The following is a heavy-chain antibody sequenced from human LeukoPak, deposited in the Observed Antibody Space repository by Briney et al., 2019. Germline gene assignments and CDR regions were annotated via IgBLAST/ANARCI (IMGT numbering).Heavy chain of an antibody. D-gene: IGHD5-18*01. CDR2: INPNSGGT. J-gene: IGHJ4*02. CDR1: GYTFTGYY. V-gene: IGHV1-2*02. CDR3: AGDRFGGYSYGYDY. Sequence: ASVKVSCKASGYTFTGYYMHWVRPAPGQGLEWMGWINPNSGGTNYAQKFQGRVTMTRDTSISTAYMELSRLRSDDTAVYYCAGDRFGGYSYGYDYWGQGTLVTVSS.